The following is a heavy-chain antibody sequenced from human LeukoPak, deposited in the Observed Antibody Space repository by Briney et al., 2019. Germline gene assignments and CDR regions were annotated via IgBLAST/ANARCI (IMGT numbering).Heavy chain of an antibody. D-gene: IGHD7-27*01. CDR2: ISGSGGST. V-gene: IGHV3-23*01. J-gene: IGHJ4*02. Sequence: GGSLRLSCTVSGFTFNSYAMSWVRQAPGKGLEWVSAISGSGGSTYYADSVKGRFTISRDNSKNTLYLQMNSLRAEDTAVYYCAKASQLGIAAADYFDYWGQGTLVTVSS. CDR3: AKASQLGIAAADYFDY. CDR1: GFTFNSYA.